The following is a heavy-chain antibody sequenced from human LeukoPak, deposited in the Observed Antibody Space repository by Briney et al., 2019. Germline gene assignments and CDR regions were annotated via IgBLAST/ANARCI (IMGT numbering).Heavy chain of an antibody. D-gene: IGHD4-17*01. J-gene: IGHJ4*02. V-gene: IGHV4-39*01. CDR1: GGSISRSSYY. CDR2: IYYSGST. CDR3: ARHPSYGDFDY. Sequence: SETLSLPCTVSGGSISRSSYYWGLIRQPPGEGLGWFGSIYYSGSTYYNPSLKSRVTISVDTSKNQFFLKLSAVAAADTAVYYCARHPSYGDFDYWGQGTLVTVS.